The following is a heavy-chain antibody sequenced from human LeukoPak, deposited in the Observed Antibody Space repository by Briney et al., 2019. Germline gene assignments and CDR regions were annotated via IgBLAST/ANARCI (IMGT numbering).Heavy chain of an antibody. CDR2: ISGSGDDT. Sequence: SGGSLRLSCAASGFTFYNYAMLWVRLAPGRGLEYVSVISGSGDDTYSADSVRGRFTISRDNSKNTLHLEMSNLRVDDTAVYYCAKGRNSYDSGRCHSQNCYYGMDVWGQGTTVTVFS. CDR1: GFTFYNYA. D-gene: IGHD3-10*01. CDR3: AKGRNSYDSGRCHSQNCYYGMDV. V-gene: IGHV3-23*01. J-gene: IGHJ6*02.